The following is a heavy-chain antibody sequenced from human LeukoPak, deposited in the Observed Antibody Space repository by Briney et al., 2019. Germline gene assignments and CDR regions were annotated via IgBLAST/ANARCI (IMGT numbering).Heavy chain of an antibody. CDR3: ARVLQIVATTVFDY. CDR1: AFTFSTYE. D-gene: IGHD5-12*01. V-gene: IGHV3-48*03. Sequence: GESLKISCAASAFTFSTYEMNWVRQAPGRGLEWVSYISTSGNTIYYADSVMGRFTISRDNTKNSLYLQMNSLRAEDTAVYYCARVLQIVATTVFDYWGQGTLVTVSS. CDR2: ISTSGNTI. J-gene: IGHJ4*02.